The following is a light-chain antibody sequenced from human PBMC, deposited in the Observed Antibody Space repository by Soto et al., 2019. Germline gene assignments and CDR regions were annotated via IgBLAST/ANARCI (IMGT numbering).Light chain of an antibody. Sequence: EIGLTQSPGTLSLSPGERATLSCRASQSVSSSYLAWYQQKPGQAPRLLIYGASNRATGIPARFSGSGSGTDFTLTISSLEPEDFAVYYCQQRSNWLWTFGQGTKVDIK. CDR3: QQRSNWLWT. V-gene: IGKV3D-20*02. J-gene: IGKJ1*01. CDR1: QSVSSSY. CDR2: GAS.